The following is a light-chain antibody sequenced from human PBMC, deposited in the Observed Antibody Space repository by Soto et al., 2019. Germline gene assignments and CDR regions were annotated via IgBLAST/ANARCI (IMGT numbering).Light chain of an antibody. CDR3: QQSNNWPPDRT. J-gene: IGKJ1*01. CDR2: GAS. V-gene: IGKV3-15*01. CDR1: QSISSN. Sequence: EIVMTQSPATLSVSPGERATLSCRASQSISSNLAWYQQKPGQAPRLLIYGASTRATGIPARFSGSGSGTEFTLTISSLQSEDFAIYFCQQSNNWPPDRTFDQGTKVEIK.